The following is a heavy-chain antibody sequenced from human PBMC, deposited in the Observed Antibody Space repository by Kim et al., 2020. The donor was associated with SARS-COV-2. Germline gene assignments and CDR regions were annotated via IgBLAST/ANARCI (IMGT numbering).Heavy chain of an antibody. CDR2: IYYSGST. D-gene: IGHD3-22*01. CDR1: GGSISSSSYY. V-gene: IGHV4-39*01. CDR3: ARTLLYYYDSSGYYYY. J-gene: IGHJ6*01. Sequence: SETLSLTCTVSGGSISSSSYYWGWIRQPPGKGLEWIGSIYYSGSTYYNPSLKSRVTISVDTSKNQFSLKLSSVTAADTAVYYCARTLLYYYDSSGYYYY.